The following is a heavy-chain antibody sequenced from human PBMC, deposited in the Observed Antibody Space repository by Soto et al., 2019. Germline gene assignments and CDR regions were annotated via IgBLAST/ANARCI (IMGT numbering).Heavy chain of an antibody. CDR3: ARGAFPTWGSYQLDY. Sequence: EVQLVESGGGLVQPGGSLRLSCVASGFTFSVYWMTWVRQAPGKGLEWVANVKQDGSEENYVDSVKGRFTISRDNAKNSVYLQMTSLRAEDTALYYCARGAFPTWGSYQLDYWGQGTLVTVSS. D-gene: IGHD3-16*02. J-gene: IGHJ4*02. CDR1: GFTFSVYW. CDR2: VKQDGSEE. V-gene: IGHV3-7*04.